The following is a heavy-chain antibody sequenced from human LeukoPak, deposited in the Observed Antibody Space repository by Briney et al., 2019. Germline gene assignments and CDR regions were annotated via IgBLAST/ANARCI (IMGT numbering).Heavy chain of an antibody. CDR2: IYPGDSDT. CDR1: GSTFTGYW. CDR3: ARARVAVSRYYFDY. Sequence: GESLKISCKGSGSTFTGYWIGWVRQMPGKGLEWMGVIYPGDSDTRYSPSFQGQVTISADKSINTAYLQWSSLKASGTPMYYCARARVAVSRYYFDYWGQGTLVTVSS. V-gene: IGHV5-51*01. J-gene: IGHJ4*02. D-gene: IGHD6-19*01.